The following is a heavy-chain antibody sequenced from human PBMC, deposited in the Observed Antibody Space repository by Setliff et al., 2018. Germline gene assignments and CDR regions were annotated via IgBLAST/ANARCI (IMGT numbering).Heavy chain of an antibody. CDR2: IKQDVSEK. V-gene: IGHV3-7*03. CDR1: GLTFSRYW. Sequence: PGGSLSLSCAASGLTFSRYWMSWVRQTPQKGLEWVASIKQDVSEKYYVDSLKERFTISRDNAKNSLYLQMDSLRAEDTAMYYCARDATRQQLVKGAFDVWGQGSMVTVSS. CDR3: ARDATRQQLVKGAFDV. D-gene: IGHD4-4*01. J-gene: IGHJ3*01.